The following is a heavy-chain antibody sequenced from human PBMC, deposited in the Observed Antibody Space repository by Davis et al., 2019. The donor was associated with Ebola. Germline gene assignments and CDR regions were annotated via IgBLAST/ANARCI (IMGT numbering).Heavy chain of an antibody. Sequence: GGSLRLSCAASGFTFSSHAMHWVRQAPGKGLEYVSAISSNGGSTYYANSVKGRFTISRDNSKNTLYLQMNSLRAEDTAVYYCARRMDVWGQGTTVTVSS. CDR1: GFTFSSHA. CDR3: ARRMDV. J-gene: IGHJ6*02. CDR2: ISSNGGST. V-gene: IGHV3-64*01.